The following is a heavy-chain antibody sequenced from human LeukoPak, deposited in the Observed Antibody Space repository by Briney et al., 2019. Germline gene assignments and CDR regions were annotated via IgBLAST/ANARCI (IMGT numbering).Heavy chain of an antibody. CDR3: ARLVSVPYYYYGMDV. Sequence: PSQTLSLTCTVSGGSISSGSYYWSWIRQPAGKGLEWIGRIYTSGSTNYNPSLKSRVTISVDTSKNQFSLKLSSVTAADTAVYYCARLVSVPYYYYGMDVWGQGTTVTVSS. CDR1: GGSISSGSYY. J-gene: IGHJ6*02. D-gene: IGHD2-8*02. CDR2: IYTSGST. V-gene: IGHV4-61*02.